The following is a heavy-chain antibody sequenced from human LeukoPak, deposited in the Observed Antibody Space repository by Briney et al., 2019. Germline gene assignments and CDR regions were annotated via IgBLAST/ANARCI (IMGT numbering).Heavy chain of an antibody. V-gene: IGHV6-1*01. CDR1: GDSDSTNSAA. Sequence: SQTLSLTCASAGDSDSTNSAAWNGVRQSPSRGLEWLGRTYYRSRWIYDYAASVTSRITISPDTSKNQFSLQVNSVIPEDTAVYYCARSRYMSSDLWGRGTLVTVSS. CDR3: ARSRYMSSDL. D-gene: IGHD2-15*01. CDR2: TYYRSRWIY. J-gene: IGHJ2*01.